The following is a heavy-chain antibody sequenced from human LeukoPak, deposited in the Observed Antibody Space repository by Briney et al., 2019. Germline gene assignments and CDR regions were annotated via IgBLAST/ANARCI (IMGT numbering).Heavy chain of an antibody. CDR3: ARTYDFGRGPPGDAFDN. J-gene: IGHJ3*02. D-gene: IGHD3-3*01. V-gene: IGHV3-48*01. CDR2: IDGHSGII. CDR1: GFTFTMFG. Sequence: GGSLRLSCAASGFTFTMFGMNWVRQAPGKGPEWISYIDGHSGIIYYADSVQGRFTISRDNAKDSVFLQMSGLRVDDTAVYYCARTYDFGRGPPGDAFDNWGPGTLVIVPS.